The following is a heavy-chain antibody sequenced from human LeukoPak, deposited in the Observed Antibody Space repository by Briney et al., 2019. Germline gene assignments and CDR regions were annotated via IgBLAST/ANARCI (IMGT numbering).Heavy chain of an antibody. Sequence: PSETLSLTCAVYGGSFSGYYWSWIRQPPGKGLEWIGEINHSGSTNYNPSLKSRVTISVDTSKNQFSLRLSSVTAADTAVYFCARALGYYYDSRGSKYYFDYWGQGTLVTVSS. J-gene: IGHJ4*02. D-gene: IGHD3-22*01. V-gene: IGHV4-34*01. CDR3: ARALGYYYDSRGSKYYFDY. CDR2: INHSGST. CDR1: GGSFSGYY.